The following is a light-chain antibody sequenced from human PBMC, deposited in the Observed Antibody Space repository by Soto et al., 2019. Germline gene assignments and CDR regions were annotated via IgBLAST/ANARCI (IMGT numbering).Light chain of an antibody. CDR1: SSDVGAYDH. Sequence: QSALTQPRSVSGSPGQSVTISCTGTSSDVGAYDHVSWYQQHPGKAPKLMIHDVNQRPSGVPDRLSGSKSGNTASLTISGLQAEDEADYYCCSFAAMSGYVVVTGTKLTVL. CDR3: CSFAAMSGYV. J-gene: IGLJ1*01. CDR2: DVN. V-gene: IGLV2-11*01.